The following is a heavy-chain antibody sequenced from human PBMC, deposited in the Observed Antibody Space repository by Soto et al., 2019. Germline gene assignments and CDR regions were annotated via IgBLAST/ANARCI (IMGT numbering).Heavy chain of an antibody. CDR2: IYYRGST. Sequence: QVQLQESGPGLVKPSETLSLTCTVSGGSVSSGSYYCSWIRQPPGKGLEWIGYIYYRGSTNYNPSLKSRVTISVDTSKNQFSLKLGSVTAADTAGYYCAGQTGGYMTTVVTSDYWGQGTLVTVSS. CDR1: GGSVSSGSYY. J-gene: IGHJ4*02. D-gene: IGHD4-17*01. V-gene: IGHV4-61*01. CDR3: AGQTGGYMTTVVTSDY.